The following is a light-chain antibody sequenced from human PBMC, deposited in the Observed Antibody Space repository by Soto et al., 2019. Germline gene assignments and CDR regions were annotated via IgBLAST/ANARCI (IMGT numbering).Light chain of an antibody. CDR1: QSVSSY. CDR2: GAS. CDR3: QQYKNGWT. V-gene: IGKV3-15*01. Sequence: EIMLSQSRATLSLATGERATLSCRASQSVSSYLAWYQQKPGQAPRLLIYGASTRATGIPAKFSGGGSGTEFTLTISSLQSEDFAIYYCQQYKNGWTFGQGTKVDI. J-gene: IGKJ1*01.